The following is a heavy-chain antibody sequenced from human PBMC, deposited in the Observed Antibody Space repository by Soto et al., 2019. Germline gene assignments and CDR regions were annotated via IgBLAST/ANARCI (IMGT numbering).Heavy chain of an antibody. CDR1: GGSVSSGSYY. CDR3: ASDPAGREVPPSDYGDYEDYYYGMDV. D-gene: IGHD4-17*01. J-gene: IGHJ6*02. Sequence: SETLSLTCTVSGGSVSSGSYYWSWIRQPPGKGLEWIGYIYYSGSTNYNPSLKSRVTISVETSKNQFSLKLCSVTAADTAVDYCASDPAGREVPPSDYGDYEDYYYGMDVWGQGTTVTVSS. V-gene: IGHV4-61*01. CDR2: IYYSGST.